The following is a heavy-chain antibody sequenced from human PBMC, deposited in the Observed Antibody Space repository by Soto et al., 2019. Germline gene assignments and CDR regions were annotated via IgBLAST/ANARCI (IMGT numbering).Heavy chain of an antibody. J-gene: IGHJ5*02. Sequence: GSLRLSCAASGFTFSDYFMSLIRQAPGKGLEWVSFISGSSDNIKYADSVKGRFTISRDNAKNSLYLQMNSLRAEDTAVYYCVRDSARIVVVPRVDGDNWLDPWGQGTLVTVSS. CDR3: VRDSARIVVVPRVDGDNWLDP. CDR1: GFTFSDYF. CDR2: ISGSSDNI. V-gene: IGHV3-11*06. D-gene: IGHD2-2*01.